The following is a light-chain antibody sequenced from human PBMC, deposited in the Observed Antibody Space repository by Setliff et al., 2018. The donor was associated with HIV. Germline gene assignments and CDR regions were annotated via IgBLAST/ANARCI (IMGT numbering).Light chain of an antibody. V-gene: IGLV2-14*03. J-gene: IGLJ1*01. Sequence: QSVLAQPAYVSGSPGQSITISCTGISSDVGGYYSVSWYQQHPGKAPKLMIYDVINRPSGVSNRFSGSRSGNTASLTISGLQVEDEADYYCSSYTTSSTLYVFGPGTKVTVL. CDR1: SSDVGGYYS. CDR2: DVI. CDR3: SSYTTSSTLYV.